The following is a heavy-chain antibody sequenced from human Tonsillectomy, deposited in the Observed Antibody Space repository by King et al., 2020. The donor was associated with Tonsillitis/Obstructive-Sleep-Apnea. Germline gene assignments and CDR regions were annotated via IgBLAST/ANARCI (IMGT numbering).Heavy chain of an antibody. Sequence: QLQESGPGLVKPSETLSLTCTVSGGSVSSGSYYWSWIRQPPGKGLEWIGYIYYSGSTNYNPSLKSRVTISVDTSKNQFSLKLSSVTAADTAVYYCAGGWVMITLGGVMFDPWGQGTLVTVSS. J-gene: IGHJ5*02. CDR1: GGSVSSGSYY. D-gene: IGHD3-16*01. V-gene: IGHV4-61*01. CDR2: IYYSGST. CDR3: AGGWVMITLGGVMFDP.